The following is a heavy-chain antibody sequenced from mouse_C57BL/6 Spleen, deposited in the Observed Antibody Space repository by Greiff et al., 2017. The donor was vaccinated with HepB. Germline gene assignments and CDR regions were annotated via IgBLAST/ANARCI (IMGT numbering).Heavy chain of an antibody. CDR1: GYTFTDYY. V-gene: IGHV1-26*01. CDR3: ARPYYAMDY. CDR2: INPNNGGT. J-gene: IGHJ4*01. Sequence: EVQLQQSGPELVKPGASVKISCKASGYTFTDYYMNWVKQSHGKSLEWIGDINPNNGGTSYTEKFKGKATLTVDKSSSTAYMELRSLTSEDSAVYYCARPYYAMDYWGQGTSVTVSS.